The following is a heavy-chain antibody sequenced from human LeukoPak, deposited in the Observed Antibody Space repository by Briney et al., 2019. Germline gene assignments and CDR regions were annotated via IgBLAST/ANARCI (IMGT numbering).Heavy chain of an antibody. CDR3: ARVLFDDYGDYDD. Sequence: VASVKVSCKASGYTFTSYYMHWVRQATGQGLEWVGWMNPNSGNTGYAQKFQGRVTMTRNTSISTAYMELSSLRSEDTAVYYCARVLFDDYGDYDDWGQGTLVTVSS. J-gene: IGHJ4*02. D-gene: IGHD4-17*01. V-gene: IGHV1-8*02. CDR2: MNPNSGNT. CDR1: GYTFTSYY.